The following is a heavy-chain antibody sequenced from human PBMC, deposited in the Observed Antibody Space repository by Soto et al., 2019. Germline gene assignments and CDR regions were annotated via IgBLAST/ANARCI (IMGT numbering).Heavy chain of an antibody. CDR2: IYWNDDK. Sequence: QITLKESGPTLVKPTQTLTLTCTFSGFSLSTSGVSEGWIRQPPGKALKWLALIYWNDDKRYSPSLKTRLTIPKDTAKNQVVLTMTNMDPVDTATYYGATRLGSSGQIDYWGQGTLVTVSS. J-gene: IGHJ4*02. D-gene: IGHD3-22*01. CDR3: ATRLGSSGQIDY. V-gene: IGHV2-5*01. CDR1: GFSLSTSGVS.